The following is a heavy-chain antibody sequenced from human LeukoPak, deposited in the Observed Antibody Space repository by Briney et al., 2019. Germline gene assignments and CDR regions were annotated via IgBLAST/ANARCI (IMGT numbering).Heavy chain of an antibody. CDR1: GFTFSGYA. CDR2: ISYDGYNK. V-gene: IGHV3-30*01. CDR3: ARGGMYDSYYFFYMDV. D-gene: IGHD3-22*01. J-gene: IGHJ6*03. Sequence: PGTSLRLSCAASGFTFSGYAVHWVRPAPGKGLQWVAAISYDGYNKYYADSLKGRFTISRENSKNTPWLQMNSLRAEDTAVYYCARGGMYDSYYFFYMDVWGKGTTVTVSS.